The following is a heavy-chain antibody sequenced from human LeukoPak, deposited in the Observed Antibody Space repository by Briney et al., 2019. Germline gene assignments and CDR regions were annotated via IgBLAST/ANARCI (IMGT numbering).Heavy chain of an antibody. J-gene: IGHJ5*02. Sequence: GGSLRLSCAASGFTFSSYWMSWVRQAPGKGLEWVSSISSSSSYIYYADSVKGRFTISRDNAKNSLYLQMNSLRAEDTAVYYCARDTAAAGPINWFDPWGQGTLVTVSS. CDR3: ARDTAAAGPINWFDP. D-gene: IGHD6-13*01. CDR1: GFTFSSYW. V-gene: IGHV3-21*01. CDR2: ISSSSSYI.